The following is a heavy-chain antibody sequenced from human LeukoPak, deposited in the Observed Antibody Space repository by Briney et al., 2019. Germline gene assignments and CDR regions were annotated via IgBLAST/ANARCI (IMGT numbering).Heavy chain of an antibody. J-gene: IGHJ4*02. Sequence: SGGSLRLSCAASGFTFTNYWMHWVRQAPGMGLVWVSRLPPDELGIIYADSVKGRFTISRDNAKNTLYPQMNSLRAEDTAVYYCARGGVASLDYWGQGTLVTVSS. V-gene: IGHV3-74*01. CDR3: ARGGVASLDY. CDR2: LPPDELGI. D-gene: IGHD3-3*01. CDR1: GFTFTNYW.